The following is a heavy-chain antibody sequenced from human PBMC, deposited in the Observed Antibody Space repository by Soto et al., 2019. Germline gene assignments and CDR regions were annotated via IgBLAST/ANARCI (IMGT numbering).Heavy chain of an antibody. Sequence: SETLSLTCAVYGGSFSGYYWSWIRQPPGKGLEWIGEINHSGSTNYNPSLKSRVTISVDTSKNQFSLKLSSVTAADTAVYYCARGTVAGYYFDYWGQGTLVTVSS. J-gene: IGHJ4*02. D-gene: IGHD6-19*01. CDR1: GGSFSGYY. CDR3: ARGTVAGYYFDY. V-gene: IGHV4-34*01. CDR2: INHSGST.